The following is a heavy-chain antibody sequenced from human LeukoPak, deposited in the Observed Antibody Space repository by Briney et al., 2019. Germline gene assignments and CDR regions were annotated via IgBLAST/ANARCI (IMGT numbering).Heavy chain of an antibody. D-gene: IGHD3-22*01. Sequence: GGSLRLSCAASGFTFFSYSMNSVRQAPGKGLEWVSYISTSSSTIYYADSVTGRFTISRDNGRNSLYLQMNSLRAEDTAVYFCARADYHDSGGAGNGLDVWGQGTTVTVSP. V-gene: IGHV3-48*01. CDR1: GFTFFSYS. J-gene: IGHJ6*01. CDR2: ISTSSSTI. CDR3: ARADYHDSGGAGNGLDV.